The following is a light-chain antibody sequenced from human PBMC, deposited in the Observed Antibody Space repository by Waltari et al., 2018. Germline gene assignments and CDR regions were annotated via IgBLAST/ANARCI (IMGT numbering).Light chain of an antibody. V-gene: IGKV3-15*01. Sequence: EILMTQSPATLSVSPGDRATLPCRASQSVSSDLAWYQQKPGQPPRLLIYGASTRATGVPDRISGSGSGTDFTLTISSLQSEDFAIYYCQQYNNWPPLTFGGGTKVEIK. CDR2: GAS. J-gene: IGKJ4*01. CDR3: QQYNNWPPLT. CDR1: QSVSSD.